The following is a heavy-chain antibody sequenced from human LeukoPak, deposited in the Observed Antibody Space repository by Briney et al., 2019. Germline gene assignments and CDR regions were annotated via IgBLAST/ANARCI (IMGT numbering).Heavy chain of an antibody. V-gene: IGHV3-21*01. J-gene: IGHJ4*02. CDR2: ISSSSSYI. Sequence: GGSLRLSCAASGFTFSSYSMSWVRQAPGKGLEWVSSISSSSSYIYYADSVKGRFTISRDNAKNSLYLQMNSLRAEDTAVYYCARGGAYRSSTSCYYPYWGQGTLVTVS. D-gene: IGHD2-2*01. CDR1: GFTFSSYS. CDR3: ARGGAYRSSTSCYYPY.